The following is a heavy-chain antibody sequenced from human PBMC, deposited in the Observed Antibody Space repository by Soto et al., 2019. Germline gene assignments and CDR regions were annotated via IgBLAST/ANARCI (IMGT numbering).Heavy chain of an antibody. D-gene: IGHD4-17*01. CDR3: ARVNHGDYLDY. Sequence: SETLSLTCAVSGGSMSSYFWSWIRQSAGKGLEWVGRIYPNGNTNFNPSLRRRVTVSVDTSKNQFSLKLTSMTAADTAVYYCARVNHGDYLDYWGQGTQVTVSS. V-gene: IGHV4-4*07. J-gene: IGHJ4*02. CDR2: IYPNGNT. CDR1: GGSMSSYF.